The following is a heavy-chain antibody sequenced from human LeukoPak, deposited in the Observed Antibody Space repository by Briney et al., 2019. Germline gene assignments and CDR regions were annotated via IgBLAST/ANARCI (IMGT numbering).Heavy chain of an antibody. CDR3: AKGMYSSSSVFDS. CDR1: GFTFSGYG. Sequence: PGGSLRLSCAASGFTFSGYGMHWVRQAPVKGLELVAGMSSDGTKIYYADSVKGRFTVSRDNSKNTLYLQMNSLRAEDTAVYYCAKGMYSSSSVFDSWGQGTLVTVSS. D-gene: IGHD6-13*01. V-gene: IGHV3-30*18. CDR2: MSSDGTKI. J-gene: IGHJ4*02.